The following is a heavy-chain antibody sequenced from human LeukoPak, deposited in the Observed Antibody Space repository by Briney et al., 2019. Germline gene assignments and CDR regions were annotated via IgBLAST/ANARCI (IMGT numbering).Heavy chain of an antibody. CDR1: GGSISSGSYY. J-gene: IGHJ3*02. CDR2: IYTSGST. V-gene: IGHV4-61*02. Sequence: SETLSLTCTVSGGSISSGSYYWSWIRQPAGKGLEWIGRIYTSGSTNYNPSLKSRVTISVDTSKNQFSLKLSSVTAADTAVYYCARQDYDILTGYYIWAFDIWGQGTMVTVSS. D-gene: IGHD3-9*01. CDR3: ARQDYDILTGYYIWAFDI.